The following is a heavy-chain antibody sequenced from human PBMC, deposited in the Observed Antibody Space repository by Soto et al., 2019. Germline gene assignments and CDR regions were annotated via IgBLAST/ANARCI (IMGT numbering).Heavy chain of an antibody. CDR2: IYYSGST. CDR3: ARLLDRDGYNPQIYYFDY. D-gene: IGHD5-12*01. J-gene: IGHJ4*02. V-gene: IGHV4-59*08. Sequence: PSETLSLTCTVSGGSISSYYWSWIRQPPGKGLEWIGYIYYSGSTNYNPSLKSRVTISVDTSKNQFSLKLSSVTAADTAVYYCARLLDRDGYNPQIYYFDYWGQGTLVTVSS. CDR1: GGSISSYY.